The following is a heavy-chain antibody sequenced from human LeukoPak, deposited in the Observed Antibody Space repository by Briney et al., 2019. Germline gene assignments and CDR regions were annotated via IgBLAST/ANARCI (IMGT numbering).Heavy chain of an antibody. CDR2: IHYDGNT. D-gene: IGHD5-24*01. V-gene: IGHV4-39*01. CDR3: ARHSLNNYGSYY. Sequence: SETLSLTCTVSGGSISSSTYSWTWIRQPPGKGLEWIGSIHYDGNTYYKPSLKSRVTISVDASKIQFSLRLSSATAADMATYYCARHSLNNYGSYYWGQGTLVTVSS. J-gene: IGHJ4*02. CDR1: GGSISSSTYS.